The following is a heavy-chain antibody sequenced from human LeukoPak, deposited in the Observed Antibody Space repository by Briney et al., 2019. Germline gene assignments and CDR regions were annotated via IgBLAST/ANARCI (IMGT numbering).Heavy chain of an antibody. J-gene: IGHJ6*03. V-gene: IGHV4-59*11. CDR2: ISNSGSS. D-gene: IGHD2-15*01. Sequence: SSESLSLTCTVSGGSSSCHYWTWVRHSPVKGLEWVGDISNSGSSRYNPYLKSRVTISIDTSKNQFSLKLSSVTAADTAVYYCGRDALVGYFSYYYMDVWGKGTTVTVSS. CDR1: GGSSSCHY. CDR3: GRDALVGYFSYYYMDV.